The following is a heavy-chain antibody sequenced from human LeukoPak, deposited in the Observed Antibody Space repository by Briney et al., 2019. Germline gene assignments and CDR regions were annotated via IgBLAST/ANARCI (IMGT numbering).Heavy chain of an antibody. CDR3: PKGGVGAYDI. J-gene: IGHJ3*02. CDR1: GFRSRSYD. V-gene: IGHV3-23*01. Sequence: PGGSLRISCAASGFRSRSYDMMGLRQAPGKGLEWVSAISGSGGSTYYADSVKGRLTISRDNSKNTLYLQMNSLRAEDTAVYYYPKGGVGAYDICGQGTMVTVSS. CDR2: ISGSGGST. D-gene: IGHD3-10*01.